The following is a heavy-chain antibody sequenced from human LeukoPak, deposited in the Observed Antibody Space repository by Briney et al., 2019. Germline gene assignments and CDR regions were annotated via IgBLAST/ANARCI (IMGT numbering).Heavy chain of an antibody. D-gene: IGHD5-18*01. CDR2: ISSGGSTI. V-gene: IGHV3-48*01. CDR3: AKTVRLRAMAYYFDY. Sequence: GGSLRLSCAASGFTFSSYSMNWVRRAPAKGLEWVSYISSGGSTISHADSVKGRFTISRDNSGNTLYLQMNSLRAEDTAIYYCAKTVRLRAMAYYFDYWGQGTLVTVSS. J-gene: IGHJ4*02. CDR1: GFTFSSYS.